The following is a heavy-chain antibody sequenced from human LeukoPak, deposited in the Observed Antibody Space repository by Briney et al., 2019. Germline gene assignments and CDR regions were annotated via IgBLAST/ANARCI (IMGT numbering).Heavy chain of an antibody. J-gene: IGHJ4*02. CDR3: ARHVAPDMDYFDY. CDR1: GGSISGYY. V-gene: IGHV4-59*08. Sequence: SETLSLTCTVSGGSISGYYWTWIRQSPGKRLEWIAYIYYTGSTNYNPSLKSRVTISVDTSKNQFSLTLTSVTAADTAVYFCARHVAPDMDYFDYWGPGTLVTVSS. D-gene: IGHD2-15*01. CDR2: IYYTGST.